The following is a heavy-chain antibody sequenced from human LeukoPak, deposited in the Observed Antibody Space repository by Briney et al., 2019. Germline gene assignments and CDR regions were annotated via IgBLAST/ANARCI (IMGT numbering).Heavy chain of an antibody. CDR3: ARGTYYGGNSDPRRPFDY. CDR1: GGSIRSSYYY. Sequence: PSETLSLTCTVSGGSIRSSYYYWGWIRQPPGKGLEWIGSIYDSGSTYYNPSLKSRVTISVDTSKDQFSLKLNSVTAADTAVYYCARGTYYGGNSDPRRPFDYWGQGTLVTVAS. J-gene: IGHJ4*02. D-gene: IGHD4-23*01. CDR2: IYDSGST. V-gene: IGHV4-39*01.